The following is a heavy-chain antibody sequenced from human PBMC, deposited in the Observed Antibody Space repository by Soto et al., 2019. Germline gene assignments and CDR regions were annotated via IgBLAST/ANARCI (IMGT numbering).Heavy chain of an antibody. V-gene: IGHV3-21*01. CDR2: ISSSSSYI. CDR3: ARESVVAATRYYSCCRMDV. Sequence: GGSLRLSWAPAGFTLSSHSINWDSQAPGKGLEWVSSISSSSSYIYYADSVKGRFTISRDNAKNSLYLQMNSLRAEDTAVYYCARESVVAATRYYSCCRMDVWGQGTTVTVSS. CDR1: GFTLSSHS. J-gene: IGHJ6*02. D-gene: IGHD2-15*01.